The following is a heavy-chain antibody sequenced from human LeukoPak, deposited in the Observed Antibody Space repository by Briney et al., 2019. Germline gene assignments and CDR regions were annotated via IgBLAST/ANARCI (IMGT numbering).Heavy chain of an antibody. CDR3: ARDGHYDILTGYFQD. CDR1: GGSLNGHY. V-gene: IGHV3-11*01. D-gene: IGHD3-9*01. CDR2: ITNSGTTI. J-gene: IGHJ1*01. Sequence: LSLTCAVYGGSLNGHYWSWIRQAPGKGLEWVSYITNSGTTIYYADSVKGRFTISRDNAKNSLYLQMNSLRAGDTAVYYCARDGHYDILTGYFQDWGQGTLVTVSS.